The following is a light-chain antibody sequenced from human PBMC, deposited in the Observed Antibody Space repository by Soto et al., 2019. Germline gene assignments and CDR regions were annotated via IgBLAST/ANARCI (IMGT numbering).Light chain of an antibody. V-gene: IGLV2-14*01. J-gene: IGLJ2*01. CDR3: ISYTGRSTPL. Sequence: QSVLTQPASVSGSPGQSITISCTGTSSDVGGYKYVSWYQQHPDKAPKLLIYEVNNRPSGVSDRFSGSKSDNTASLTISGLQAEDEADYYSISYTGRSTPLFGGGTKLTVL. CDR1: SSDVGGYKY. CDR2: EVN.